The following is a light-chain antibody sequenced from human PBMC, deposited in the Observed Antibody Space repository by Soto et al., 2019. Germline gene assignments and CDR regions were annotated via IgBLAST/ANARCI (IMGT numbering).Light chain of an antibody. Sequence: EIVLTQSPGTLSLSPGERATLSGRASQSVSGKYLAWYQQKPGQAPRVLIYGTSIRASGVPERFSGGGSGTDFTLTISRLEPEDFAVYYCQQYGSSLFTFGPGTKVDFK. CDR2: GTS. V-gene: IGKV3-20*01. J-gene: IGKJ3*01. CDR3: QQYGSSLFT. CDR1: QSVSGKY.